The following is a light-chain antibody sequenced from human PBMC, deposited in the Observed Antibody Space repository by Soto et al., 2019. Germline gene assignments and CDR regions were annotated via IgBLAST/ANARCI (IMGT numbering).Light chain of an antibody. V-gene: IGLV2-11*01. CDR2: DVS. CDR1: SGDVGVYNY. J-gene: IGLJ1*01. CDR3: CSYAGSYTFV. Sequence: QSALAQPRSVSGSPGQPVTISCTGTSGDVGVYNYVSWYQQYPGKAPKIMIYDVSKRPSGVPDRFSGSKSDNTASLTISGLQAEDEADYYCCSYAGSYTFVFGIGTKVTVL.